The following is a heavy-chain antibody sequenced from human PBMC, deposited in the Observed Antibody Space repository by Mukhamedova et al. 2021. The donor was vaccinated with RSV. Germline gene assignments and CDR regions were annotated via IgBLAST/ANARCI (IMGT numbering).Heavy chain of an antibody. J-gene: IGHJ3*02. V-gene: IGHV3-49*02. D-gene: IGHD3-3*01. CDR2: IRSKVHGGTT. CDR3: TRGIFGVEVDAFDI. Sequence: QAPGKGLEWVCFIRSKVHGGTTEYAASVKGRFSISREESRNIAYLQMNSLKIEDTAMYYCTRGIFGVEVDAFDIWGPGTMVTVS.